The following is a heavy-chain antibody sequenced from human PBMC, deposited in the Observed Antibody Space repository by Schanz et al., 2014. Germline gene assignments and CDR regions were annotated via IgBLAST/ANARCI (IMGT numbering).Heavy chain of an antibody. Sequence: EVQLLESGGGLIQPGGSLTLACAASGFSVTSNSMNWVRQAPGKGLEWVSVIHDRGNTYSADSVKGRFTIARDTSENTVYLKMNSRRAEDTAVYYCAREPPGPPGYGMDVWGQGTTVTVSS. V-gene: IGHV3-53*01. CDR3: AREPPGPPGYGMDV. CDR2: IHDRGNT. J-gene: IGHJ6*02. CDR1: GFSVTSNS.